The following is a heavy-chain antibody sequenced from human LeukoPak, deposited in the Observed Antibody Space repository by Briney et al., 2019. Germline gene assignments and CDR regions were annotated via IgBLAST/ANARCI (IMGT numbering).Heavy chain of an antibody. CDR3: ATDKGIAAALLAY. J-gene: IGHJ4*02. Sequence: ASVKVSCKASGYTFTSYGINWVRQAPGQGLEWMGWISGYNGYTNYERKFQDRVTMTTDTSTSTAYMELRSLRSDDTAVYYCATDKGIAAALLAYWGQGTLVTVSS. CDR2: ISGYNGYT. D-gene: IGHD6-13*01. V-gene: IGHV1-18*01. CDR1: GYTFTSYG.